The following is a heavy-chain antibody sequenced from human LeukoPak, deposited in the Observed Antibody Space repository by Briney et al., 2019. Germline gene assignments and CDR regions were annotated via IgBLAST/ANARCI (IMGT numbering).Heavy chain of an antibody. V-gene: IGHV3-33*01. J-gene: IGHJ3*02. D-gene: IGHD6-19*01. CDR2: IWYDGSNK. CDR3: ARSGIAVAGTSYDAFDI. CDR1: GFTFSSYG. Sequence: GGSLRLSCAGSGFTFSSYGMHWVRQAPGKGLEWVAVIWYDGSNKYYADSVKGRFTISRDNSKNTLYLQMNSLRAEDTAVYYCARSGIAVAGTSYDAFDIWGQGTTVTVSS.